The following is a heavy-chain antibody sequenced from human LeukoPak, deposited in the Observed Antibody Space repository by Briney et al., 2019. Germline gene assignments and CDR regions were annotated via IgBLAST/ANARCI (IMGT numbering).Heavy chain of an antibody. CDR2: INPNSGDT. V-gene: IGHV1-2*02. CDR1: GYTFTGYY. D-gene: IGHD4-17*01. Sequence: ASVKVSCKASGYTFTGYYMHWVRQAPGQGLEWMGWINPNSGDTNYAQNFQGRVTMTTDTSTSTAYMELRSLRSDDTAVYYCARAGDYGDYVLVYWGQGTLVTVSS. CDR3: ARAGDYGDYVLVY. J-gene: IGHJ4*02.